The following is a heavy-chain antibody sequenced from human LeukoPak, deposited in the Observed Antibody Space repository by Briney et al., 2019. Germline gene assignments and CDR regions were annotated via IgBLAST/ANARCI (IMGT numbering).Heavy chain of an antibody. J-gene: IGHJ4*02. CDR1: GYTFTTYG. D-gene: IGHD3-10*01. CDR3: ARDLSGSNYYASGSYAD. V-gene: IGHV1-18*01. CDR2: INPYNGNT. Sequence: ASVKVSCKASGYTFTTYGISWVRQAPGQGLEWMGWINPYNGNTNYAQKFQGRVTMTTDTSTSTAYMELRSLRSEDTAVYYCARDLSGSNYYASGSYADWGQGTLVTVSS.